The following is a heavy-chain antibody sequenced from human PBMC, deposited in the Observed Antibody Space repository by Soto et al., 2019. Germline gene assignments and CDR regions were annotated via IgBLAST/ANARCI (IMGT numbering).Heavy chain of an antibody. V-gene: IGHV4-4*02. CDR2: IYHAGSP. Sequence: HLQESGQGLVKPSGTLSLTCDVSGGSISSSSWWTWVRQSPGKGLEWIGEIYHAGSPNYNPSFQSRGTMLADKSKMHSSLRLTSVTVADTAIYSCARGLSFRGDFDVWGQGRTVTVSS. J-gene: IGHJ3*01. CDR1: GGSISSSSW. D-gene: IGHD2-21*02. CDR3: ARGLSFRGDFDV.